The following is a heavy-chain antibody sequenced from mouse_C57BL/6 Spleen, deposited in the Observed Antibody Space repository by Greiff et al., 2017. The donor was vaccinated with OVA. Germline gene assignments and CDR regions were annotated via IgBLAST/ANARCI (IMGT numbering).Heavy chain of an antibody. J-gene: IGHJ4*01. V-gene: IGHV5-9-1*02. CDR1: GFTFSSYA. CDR2: ISSGGDYI. Sequence: EVKLMESGEGLVKPGGSLKLSCAASGFTFSSYAMSWVRQTPEKRLEWVAYISSGGDYIYYADTVKGRFTISRDNARNTLYLQMSSLKSEDTAMYYCTRDDGYDGGYYAMDYWGQGTSVTVSS. D-gene: IGHD2-2*01. CDR3: TRDDGYDGGYYAMDY.